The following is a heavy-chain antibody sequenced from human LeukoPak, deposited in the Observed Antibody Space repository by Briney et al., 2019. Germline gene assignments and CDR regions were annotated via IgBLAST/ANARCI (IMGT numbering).Heavy chain of an antibody. Sequence: SETLSLTCTVSGGSISSSSYYWGWIRQPPGKGLEWIGSIYYSGSTYYNPSLKSRVTISVDTSKNQFSLKLSSVTAADTAVYYCARHRITMVRGVKIDYWGQGTLVTVSS. D-gene: IGHD3-10*01. J-gene: IGHJ4*02. CDR1: GGSISSSSYY. CDR3: ARHRITMVRGVKIDY. V-gene: IGHV4-39*01. CDR2: IYYSGST.